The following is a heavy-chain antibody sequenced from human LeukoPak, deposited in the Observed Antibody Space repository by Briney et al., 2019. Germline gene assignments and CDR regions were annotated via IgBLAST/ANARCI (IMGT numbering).Heavy chain of an antibody. V-gene: IGHV5-51*01. CDR1: GFSFTSYW. D-gene: IGHD1-26*01. CDR3: ARSYSGRYAYFGY. J-gene: IGHJ4*02. Sequence: GESLKISCKGSGFSFTSYWIGWVRQMPGKGLEWMGIIYPGDSDTRYSPSFQGQVSISADKSIGTAYLQWSSLKASDTAMYYCARSYSGRYAYFGYWGQGTLVTVSS. CDR2: IYPGDSDT.